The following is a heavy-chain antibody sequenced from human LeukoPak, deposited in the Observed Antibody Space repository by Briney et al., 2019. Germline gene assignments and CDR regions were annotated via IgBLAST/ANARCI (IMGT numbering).Heavy chain of an antibody. D-gene: IGHD6-6*01. Sequence: SETLSLTCTVCGGSISSYYWSWIRQPPGKGLEWLGYIYYSGSTNYNPSLKSRVTISVDTSKNQFSLKLSSVTASDTAVYYCARASMDSSSPVDYWGQGTLVTVSS. CDR2: IYYSGST. V-gene: IGHV4-59*01. CDR3: ARASMDSSSPVDY. CDR1: GGSISSYY. J-gene: IGHJ4*02.